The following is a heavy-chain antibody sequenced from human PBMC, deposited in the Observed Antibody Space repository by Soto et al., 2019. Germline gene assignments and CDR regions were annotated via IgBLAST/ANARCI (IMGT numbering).Heavy chain of an antibody. D-gene: IGHD6-6*01. CDR1: GGSFSGYY. Sequence: QVQLQQWGAGLLKPSETLSLTCAVYGGSFSGYYWSWIRQPPGKGLEWIGEINHSGSTNYNPSLKSRVTISVDTSKNQFSPKLSSVTAADTAVYYCASFSQARPSYWGQGTLVTVSS. V-gene: IGHV4-34*01. CDR3: ASFSQARPSY. J-gene: IGHJ4*02. CDR2: INHSGST.